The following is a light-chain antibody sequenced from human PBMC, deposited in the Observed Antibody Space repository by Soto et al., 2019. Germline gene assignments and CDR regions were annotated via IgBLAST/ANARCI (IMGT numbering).Light chain of an antibody. V-gene: IGLV2-14*01. CDR3: ASYTTSSTYV. J-gene: IGLJ1*01. Sequence: QSVLTQPASVSGSPGQSIAISCTGTSSEVGGYSYVSWYQQQPGKATKLVISDVSNRPSGVSDRFSGSKSGNTASLTISGLQTEDEADYYCASYTTSSTYVFGTGTKVTVL. CDR1: SSEVGGYSY. CDR2: DVS.